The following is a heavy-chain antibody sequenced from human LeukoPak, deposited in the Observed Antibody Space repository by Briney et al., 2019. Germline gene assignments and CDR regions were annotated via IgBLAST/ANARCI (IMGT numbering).Heavy chain of an antibody. J-gene: IGHJ4*02. CDR3: ARDPATVTSHFDY. D-gene: IGHD4-17*01. CDR2: IWHDGSKT. CDR1: GFIFSRYD. V-gene: IGHV3-33*01. Sequence: GTSLRLSCVASGFIFSRYDMHWVRQAPGKGLEWVALIWHDGSKTHYADSVKGRFTISRDDPKSTLYVQMNSLRVEDTAVYYCARDPATVTSHFDYWGQGALVTVSS.